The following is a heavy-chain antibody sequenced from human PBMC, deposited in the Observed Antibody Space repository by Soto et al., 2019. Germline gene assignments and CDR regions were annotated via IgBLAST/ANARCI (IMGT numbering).Heavy chain of an antibody. J-gene: IGHJ6*02. CDR2: INPNSGCT. CDR1: GYTFTGYY. V-gene: IGHV1-2*04. Sequence: GASVKVSCKASGYTFTGYYMHWVRQAPGQGLEWTGWINPNSGCTNYAQKFQGWVTMTRDTSISTAYMELSRLRSDDTAVYYCARDRPLAVAGSYGMDVWGQGTTVTVSS. CDR3: ARDRPLAVAGSYGMDV. D-gene: IGHD6-19*01.